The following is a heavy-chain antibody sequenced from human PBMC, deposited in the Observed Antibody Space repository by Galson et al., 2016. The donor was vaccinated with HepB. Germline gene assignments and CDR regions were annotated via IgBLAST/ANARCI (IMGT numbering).Heavy chain of an antibody. Sequence: SLRLSCAASGFSFSGSPMSWVRQGPGKGLEWVSTINVYDEDIHYADSVKGRFTISRDNSKSTLHLQMSNLRAEDTALYYCAKDPAFSDAFDIWGPGTMVTVSS. CDR3: AKDPAFSDAFDI. CDR2: INVYDEDI. V-gene: IGHV3-23*01. J-gene: IGHJ3*02. CDR1: GFSFSGSP.